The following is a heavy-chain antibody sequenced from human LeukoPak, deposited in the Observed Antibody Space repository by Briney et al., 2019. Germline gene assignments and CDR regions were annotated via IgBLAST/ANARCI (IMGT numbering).Heavy chain of an antibody. V-gene: IGHV4-34*01. CDR3: AGDANGIAVSY. Sequence: SETLSLTCAVYGGSFSGYYWSWIRQPPGKGLEWIGEINHSGSTNYNPSLKSRVTISVDTSKNQFSLKLSSVTAADTAVYYCAGDANGIAVSYWGQGVLVTVSS. CDR2: INHSGST. J-gene: IGHJ4*02. D-gene: IGHD6-19*01. CDR1: GGSFSGYY.